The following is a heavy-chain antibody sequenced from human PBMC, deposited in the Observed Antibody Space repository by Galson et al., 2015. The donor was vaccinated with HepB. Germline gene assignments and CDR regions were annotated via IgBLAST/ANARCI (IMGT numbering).Heavy chain of an antibody. CDR3: ARVGGQAFDI. J-gene: IGHJ3*02. Sequence: ETLSLTCTVSGGSISSSRTYWGWIRQPPGRGLEWIGTVYYTGSAYYNPSLKSRVTISADTSKKQISLNLSSVTAADTAVYYCARVGGQAFDIWGQGTMVTVSS. CDR2: VYYTGSA. D-gene: IGHD1-26*01. V-gene: IGHV4-39*01. CDR1: GGSISSSRTY.